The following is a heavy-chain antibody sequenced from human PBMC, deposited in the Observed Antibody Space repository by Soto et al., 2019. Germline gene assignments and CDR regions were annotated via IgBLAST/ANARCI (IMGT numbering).Heavy chain of an antibody. CDR2: ISAYNGNT. D-gene: IGHD3-10*01. J-gene: IGHJ3*02. Sequence: ASVKVSCKASGYTFTSYGISWVRQAPGQGLEWMGWISAYNGNTNYAQKLQGRVAMTTDTSTSTAYMELRSLRSEDTAVYYCAGAPVYYYGSGSYYSAFDIWGQGTMVTVSS. V-gene: IGHV1-18*04. CDR1: GYTFTSYG. CDR3: AGAPVYYYGSGSYYSAFDI.